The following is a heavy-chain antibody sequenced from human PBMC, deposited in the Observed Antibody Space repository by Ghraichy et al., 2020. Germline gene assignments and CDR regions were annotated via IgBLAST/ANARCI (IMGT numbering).Heavy chain of an antibody. CDR2: IWSDGTTK. J-gene: IGHJ4*02. D-gene: IGHD1-26*01. V-gene: IGHV3-33*01. CDR3: ATEGGSKGAFDY. CDR1: GFTFSHYG. Sequence: LSLTCAASGFTFSHYGMHWVRQAPGKRLEWVAIIWSDGTTKYYADSVKGRFTISRDNSKNTLYLQMNSLRAEDTAVYYCATEGGSKGAFDYWGQGSLVTVSS.